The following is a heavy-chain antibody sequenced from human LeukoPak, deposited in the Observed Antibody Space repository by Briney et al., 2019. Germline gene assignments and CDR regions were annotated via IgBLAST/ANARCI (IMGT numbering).Heavy chain of an antibody. CDR2: ISGSGGST. J-gene: IGHJ4*02. Sequence: GGSLRLSCAASGFTFSSYAMSWVRQAPGKGLEWVSSISGSGGSTYYADSVKGRFTVSRDNSKNTLYLQMNSLRAEDTAVYYCAKVSPLCTHGVCYINNLNYFDYWGQGTLVTVSS. CDR3: AKVSPLCTHGVCYINNLNYFDY. D-gene: IGHD2-8*01. V-gene: IGHV3-23*01. CDR1: GFTFSSYA.